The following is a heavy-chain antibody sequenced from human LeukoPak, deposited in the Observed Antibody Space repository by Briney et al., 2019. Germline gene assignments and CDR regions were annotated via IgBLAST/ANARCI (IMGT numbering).Heavy chain of an antibody. Sequence: GGSLRLSCAASGFTFSSYEMNWVRQAPGKGLEWVSYISSSGSTIYYADSVKGRFTISGDNSKNTLYLQMNSLRAEDTAVYYCAKSLPNYYDSSGYSGFDYWGQGTLVTVSS. CDR3: AKSLPNYYDSSGYSGFDY. CDR2: ISSSGSTI. CDR1: GFTFSSYE. J-gene: IGHJ4*02. V-gene: IGHV3-48*03. D-gene: IGHD3-22*01.